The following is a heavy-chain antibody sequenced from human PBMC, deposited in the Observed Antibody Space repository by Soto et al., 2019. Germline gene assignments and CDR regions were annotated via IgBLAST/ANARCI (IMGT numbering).Heavy chain of an antibody. CDR1: CWSFTGYY. Sequence: SATLSLTCAIHCWSFTGYYWRWIFKPPWKGLEWNGEINHSGSTNYNPSLKSRFTISVDTSKNQFSLKLSSVTAADTAVYYCARGRFNGPIYYYYYYMDVWGKGTTVT. D-gene: IGHD2-8*01. CDR3: ARGRFNGPIYYYYYYMDV. CDR2: INHSGST. J-gene: IGHJ6*03. V-gene: IGHV4-34*01.